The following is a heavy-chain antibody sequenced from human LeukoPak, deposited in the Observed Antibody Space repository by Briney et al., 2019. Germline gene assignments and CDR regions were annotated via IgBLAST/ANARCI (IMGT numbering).Heavy chain of an antibody. J-gene: IGHJ3*02. CDR2: INSDGKTT. Sequence: GGSLRLSCAASGFTFSDYSMNWVRQAPGKGLEDLSYINSDGKTTWYADSVKGRFTASRDNAKNSLYLQMNSLRAEDTAVYYCARALARYAFDIWGQGTMVTVSS. D-gene: IGHD6-6*01. CDR3: ARALARYAFDI. V-gene: IGHV3-48*04. CDR1: GFTFSDYS.